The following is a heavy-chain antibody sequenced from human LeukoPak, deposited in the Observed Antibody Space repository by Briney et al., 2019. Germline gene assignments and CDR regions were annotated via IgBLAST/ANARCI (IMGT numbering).Heavy chain of an antibody. Sequence: RGSLRLSCAASGFTFNSYGMHWVRQAPGKGLEWVAVIWYDGSSKYYAASVKGRFTISRDNSKNTLYLQMNSLRAEDTAVYYCARSVDFWSGYQDYWGQGTLVTVSS. J-gene: IGHJ4*02. CDR3: ARSVDFWSGYQDY. V-gene: IGHV3-33*01. CDR2: IWYDGSSK. D-gene: IGHD3-3*01. CDR1: GFTFNSYG.